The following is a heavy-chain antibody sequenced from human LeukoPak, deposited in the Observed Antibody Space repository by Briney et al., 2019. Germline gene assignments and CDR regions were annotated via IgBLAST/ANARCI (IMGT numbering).Heavy chain of an antibody. CDR1: GGTFSSYA. CDR2: IIPIFGTA. CDR3: AREKYSGSYKGPFDY. J-gene: IGHJ4*02. Sequence: SVKVSCKASGGTFSSYAISWVRQAPGQGLEWMGGIIPIFGTANYAQKFQGRVTITTDESTSTDYMKMSSLRSEDTAVCYCAREKYSGSYKGPFDYWGQGTLVTVSS. V-gene: IGHV1-69*05. D-gene: IGHD1-26*01.